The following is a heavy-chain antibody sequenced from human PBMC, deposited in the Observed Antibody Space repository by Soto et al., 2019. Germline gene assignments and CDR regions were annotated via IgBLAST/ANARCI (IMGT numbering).Heavy chain of an antibody. V-gene: IGHV3-30-3*01. Sequence: GGSLRLSCAASGFTFSSYAMHWVRQAPGKGLEWVAVISYDGSNKYYADSVKGRFTISRDNSKNTLYLQMNSLRAEDTAVYYCARSLTRWLIDYWGQGTLVTVSS. J-gene: IGHJ4*02. CDR3: ARSLTRWLIDY. CDR1: GFTFSSYA. D-gene: IGHD5-12*01. CDR2: ISYDGSNK.